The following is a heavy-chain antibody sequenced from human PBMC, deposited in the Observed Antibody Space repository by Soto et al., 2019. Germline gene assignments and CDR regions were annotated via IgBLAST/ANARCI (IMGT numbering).Heavy chain of an antibody. J-gene: IGHJ4*02. D-gene: IGHD2-2*02. Sequence: SETLSLTCTVSGGSISSDYWMWIRQPPGKGLEWIGYIHYTGSTNYSPSLKSRVTISLDTSKNQFSLKLNSVTAADTAVYYCASGNTRRFDYWGKETLVTVPS. CDR1: GGSISSDY. CDR3: ASGNTRRFDY. CDR2: IHYTGST. V-gene: IGHV4-59*08.